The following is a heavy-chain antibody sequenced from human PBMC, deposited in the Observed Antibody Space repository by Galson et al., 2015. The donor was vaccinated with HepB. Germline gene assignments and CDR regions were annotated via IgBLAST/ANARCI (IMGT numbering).Heavy chain of an antibody. Sequence: KKPGTSVKVSCKASGYSFTGYAIHWVRQAPGQGLEWMGWINAGNGNTKYSQNFQGRVTISRDTSTSTAYMELTSLRSEDTAVYYCARSRWEVAAFKGNNWFDPWGQGALVTVSS. CDR2: INAGNGNT. D-gene: IGHD6-13*01. J-gene: IGHJ5*02. CDR1: GYSFTGYA. V-gene: IGHV1-3*01. CDR3: ARSRWEVAAFKGNNWFDP.